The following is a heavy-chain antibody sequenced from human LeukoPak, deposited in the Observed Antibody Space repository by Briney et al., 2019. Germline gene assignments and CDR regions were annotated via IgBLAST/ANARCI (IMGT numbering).Heavy chain of an antibody. CDR1: GFTFSSYG. CDR3: AKGVVSGVDY. CDR2: ISYDGSNK. Sequence: PGRSLRLSCAASGFTFSSYGMHWVRQAPGKGLEWVAVISYDGSNKYYADSVKGRFTISRDNSKNTLYLQMNSLRAEDTAVYYCAKGVVSGVDYWGQGTLVTVSS. D-gene: IGHD3-3*01. J-gene: IGHJ4*02. V-gene: IGHV3-30*18.